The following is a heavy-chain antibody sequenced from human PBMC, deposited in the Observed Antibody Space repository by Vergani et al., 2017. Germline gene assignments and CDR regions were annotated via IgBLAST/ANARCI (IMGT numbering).Heavy chain of an antibody. V-gene: IGHV4-34*01. CDR3: ARGIVVVPAARVLNWFDP. Sequence: QVQLQQWGAGLLKPSETLSLTCAVYGGSFSGYYWSWIRQPPGKGLEWIGEINHSGSTNYNPSLKSRVTISVDTSKNQFSLKLSSVTAADTAVYYCARGIVVVPAARVLNWFDPWGQGTLVTVSS. D-gene: IGHD2-2*01. CDR2: INHSGST. CDR1: GGSFSGYY. J-gene: IGHJ5*02.